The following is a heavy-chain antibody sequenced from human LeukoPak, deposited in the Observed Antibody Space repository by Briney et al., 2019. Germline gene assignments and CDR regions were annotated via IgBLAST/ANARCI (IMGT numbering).Heavy chain of an antibody. CDR2: ISYDGSNK. J-gene: IGHJ4*02. CDR3: ANLLRWEPY. CDR1: GFTFSSYG. V-gene: IGHV3-30*18. D-gene: IGHD4-23*01. Sequence: GTSLRLSCAASGFTFSSYGMHWVRQAPGKGLEWVAVISYDGSNKYYADSVKGRFTISRDNSKNTLYLQMNSLRAEDTAVYYCANLLRWEPYWGQGTLVTVSS.